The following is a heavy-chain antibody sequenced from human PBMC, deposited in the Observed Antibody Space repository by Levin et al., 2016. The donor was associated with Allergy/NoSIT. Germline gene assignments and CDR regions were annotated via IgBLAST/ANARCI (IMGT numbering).Heavy chain of an antibody. J-gene: IGHJ6*02. CDR2: ISGSGGRK. CDR3: AKNAGGAVPTGGMDV. D-gene: IGHD3-16*01. V-gene: IGHV3-23*01. CDR1: GFTFSSYA. Sequence: GGSLRLSCAVSGFTFSSYAMSWVRQAPGKGLEWVSGISGSGGRKYYADSVKGRFTISKDNSKNRLYLQMNSLRAEDTAVYYCAKNAGGAVPTGGMDVWGQGTTVTVSS.